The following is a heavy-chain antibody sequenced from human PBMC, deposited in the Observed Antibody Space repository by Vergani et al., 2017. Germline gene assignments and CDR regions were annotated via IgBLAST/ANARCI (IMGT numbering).Heavy chain of an antibody. Sequence: EVQLVESGGGGVQPGGSLRLSCAAAGFTFSSDAMSWGRKAPGKGLEWVSAISGSGGSTYYADSVKGRFTISRDTSKNTLYLQMNSLRAAYTAVYYCAKSGPIILWHQYYYYYGMDVWGQGTTVTVSS. V-gene: IGHV3-23*04. CDR2: ISGSGGST. CDR1: GFTFSSDA. CDR3: AKSGPIILWHQYYYYYGMDV. D-gene: IGHD3-10*01. J-gene: IGHJ6*02.